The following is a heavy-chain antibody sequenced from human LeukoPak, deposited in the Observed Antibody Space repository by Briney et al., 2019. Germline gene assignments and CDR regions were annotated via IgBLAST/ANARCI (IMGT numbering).Heavy chain of an antibody. Sequence: GGSLRLSCAASGFTFSDYALTWVRQAPGKGLEWVSTISGSGGTTFYADSVKGRFTISRDNSKNTLYLQVNSLRVEDTAIFYCAKDREPNWELLTFDYWGQGTLVTVSS. CDR2: ISGSGGTT. CDR3: AKDREPNWELLTFDY. V-gene: IGHV3-23*01. CDR1: GFTFSDYA. D-gene: IGHD1-26*01. J-gene: IGHJ4*02.